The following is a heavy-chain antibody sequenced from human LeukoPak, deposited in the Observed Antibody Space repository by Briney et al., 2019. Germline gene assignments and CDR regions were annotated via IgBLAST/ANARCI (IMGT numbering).Heavy chain of an antibody. V-gene: IGHV6-1*01. J-gene: IGHJ4*02. Sequence: SQTLSLTCAISGDSVSSNSVAWNWIRQSPSRGLEWLGRTYYRSKWFHDSAVSVKSRITINPDTSKNQFSLLLYSVTPEDTAVYYCAREELERRFDYWGQGTLVTVSS. CDR2: TYYRSKWFH. CDR1: GDSVSSNSVA. D-gene: IGHD1-1*01. CDR3: AREELERRFDY.